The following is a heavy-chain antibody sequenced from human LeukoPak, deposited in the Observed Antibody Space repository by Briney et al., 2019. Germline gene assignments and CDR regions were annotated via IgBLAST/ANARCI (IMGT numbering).Heavy chain of an antibody. CDR3: VYGSDSDYGGYPGLFDY. D-gene: IGHD4/OR15-4a*01. CDR1: GFTFSTYA. Sequence: GGSLRLSCAASGFTFSTYAMNWVRQGPRQGLEWVSAITGSGDSTYYTDSLNGRLSVSRDNFKNTVYLQMNSLRVEDTAVYYCVYGSDSDYGGYPGLFDYWGQGTLVTVSS. V-gene: IGHV3-23*01. J-gene: IGHJ4*02. CDR2: ITGSGDST.